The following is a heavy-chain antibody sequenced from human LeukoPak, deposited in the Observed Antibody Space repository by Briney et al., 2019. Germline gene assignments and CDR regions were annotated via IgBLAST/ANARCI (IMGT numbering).Heavy chain of an antibody. CDR1: GFTFSSYA. CDR3: AKTAGYSYGYGYWHFDL. D-gene: IGHD5-18*01. CDR2: ISGSGGST. Sequence: GGSLRLSCAASGFTFSSYAMSWVRQAPGKGLEWVSAISGSGGSTYYADSVKGRFTISRDNSKNTLYLQMNSLRAEDTAVYYCAKTAGYSYGYGYWHFDLWGRGTLVTVSS. J-gene: IGHJ2*01. V-gene: IGHV3-23*01.